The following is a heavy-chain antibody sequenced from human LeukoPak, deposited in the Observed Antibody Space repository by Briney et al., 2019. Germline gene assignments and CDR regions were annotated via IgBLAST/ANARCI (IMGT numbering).Heavy chain of an antibody. CDR3: AVPYYDSSGYYHDY. V-gene: IGHV3-48*03. CDR1: GFTFSSYE. CDR2: ISGSGSTI. Sequence: GGSLRLSCAASGFTFSSYEMNWVRQAPGKGLEWVSYISGSGSTIYYADSVKGRFTISRDNAKNSLYLQMNSLRAEDTAVYYCAVPYYDSSGYYHDYWGQGTLVTVSS. D-gene: IGHD3-22*01. J-gene: IGHJ4*02.